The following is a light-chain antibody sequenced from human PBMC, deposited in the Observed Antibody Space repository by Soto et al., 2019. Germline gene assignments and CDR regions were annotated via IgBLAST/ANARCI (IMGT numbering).Light chain of an antibody. Sequence: IQMTQSPSTLSASVGGRVTISCRASHTVLIYFAWYQQKPGKAPKLLIYAASTLQSGVPSRFSGSGSVTDFTLTLRSLQPEDFATYYCQQLNSYPLTFGGGTQVDIK. CDR3: QQLNSYPLT. CDR2: AAS. J-gene: IGKJ4*01. V-gene: IGKV1-9*01. CDR1: HTVLIY.